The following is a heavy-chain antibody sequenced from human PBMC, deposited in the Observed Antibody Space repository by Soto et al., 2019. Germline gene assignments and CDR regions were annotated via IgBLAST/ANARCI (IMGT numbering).Heavy chain of an antibody. J-gene: IGHJ4*02. CDR2: IIPILGIA. D-gene: IGHD2-15*01. CDR3: ARQGSGIYCSGGSCYHY. Sequence: SVKVSCKASGGTFSSYTISWVRQAPGQSLEWMGRIIPILGIANYAQKFQGRVTITADKSTSTAYMELSSLRSEDTAVYYCARQGSGIYCSGGSCYHYWGQGTLVTVSS. V-gene: IGHV1-69*02. CDR1: GGTFSSYT.